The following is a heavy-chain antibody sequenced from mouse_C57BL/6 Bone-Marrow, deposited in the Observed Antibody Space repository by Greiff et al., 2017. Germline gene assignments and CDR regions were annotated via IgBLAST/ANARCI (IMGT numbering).Heavy chain of an antibody. V-gene: IGHV1-50*01. J-gene: IGHJ2*01. D-gene: IGHD1-1*01. CDR2: IDPSDSYT. Sequence: QVQLQQPGAELVKPGASVKLSCKASGYTFTSYWMQWVKQRPGQGLEWIGEIDPSDSYTNYNQKFKGKATLTVDTSSSTAYMQLSSLTSEDSAVYYCARTDYYYGSSYDFDYWGQGTTLTVSS. CDR1: GYTFTSYW. CDR3: ARTDYYYGSSYDFDY.